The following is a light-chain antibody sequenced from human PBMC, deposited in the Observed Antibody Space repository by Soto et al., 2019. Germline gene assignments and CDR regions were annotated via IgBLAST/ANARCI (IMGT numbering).Light chain of an antibody. V-gene: IGLV2-14*01. CDR1: SSDVGGYNY. CDR2: EVS. J-gene: IGLJ1*01. Sequence: QSVLTQPASVSGSPGQSITISCIGSSSDVGGYNYVSWYQHHPGRVPKPMISEVSDRPSGVSTRFSCSNSGNTAHLTISGLQAEEEADYYCCSYSSGTSPCSVFGTGTNVTVL. CDR3: CSYSSGTSPCSV.